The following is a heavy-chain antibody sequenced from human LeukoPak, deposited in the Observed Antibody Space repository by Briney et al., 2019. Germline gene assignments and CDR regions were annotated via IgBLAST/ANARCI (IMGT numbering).Heavy chain of an antibody. CDR1: GFTFSNAW. CDR2: IKSKTDGGTT. V-gene: IGHV3-15*07. D-gene: IGHD3-22*01. CDR3: TTDENYYDSSGYYYADY. Sequence: GGSLRLSCAASGFTFSNAWMNWVRQAPGKGLEWVGRIKSKTDGGTTDYAAPVKGRFTISRDDSKNTPYLQMNSLKTEDTAVYYCTTDENYYDSSGYYYADYWGQGTLVTVSS. J-gene: IGHJ4*02.